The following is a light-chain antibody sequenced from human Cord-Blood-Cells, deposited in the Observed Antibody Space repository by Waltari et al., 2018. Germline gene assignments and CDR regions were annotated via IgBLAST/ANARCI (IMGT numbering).Light chain of an antibody. V-gene: IGKV1-5*03. CDR1: QSISSW. CDR2: KAS. Sequence: DIQMTQSPSTLSASVGDRVTITCRASQSISSWLAWYQQKPGKAPKLLIYKASSLESGVPSRFSGSGSRTEFTLTISSLQPDDFATYYCQQYNSYQYTFGQGTKLEIK. J-gene: IGKJ2*01. CDR3: QQYNSYQYT.